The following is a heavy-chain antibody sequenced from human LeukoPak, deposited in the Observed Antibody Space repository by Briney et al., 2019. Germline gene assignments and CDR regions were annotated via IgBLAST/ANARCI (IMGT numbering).Heavy chain of an antibody. CDR2: IKSKTDGGTT. CDR3: TTDGGVATDFDY. CDR1: GFTFSNAW. D-gene: IGHD5-12*01. V-gene: IGHV3-15*01. Sequence: GGSLRLSCAAYGFTFSNAWMSWVRQAPGKGLEWVGRIKSKTDGGTTDYAAPVKGRFTISRDDSKNTLYLQMNSLKTEDTAVYYCTTDGGVATDFDYWGQGTLVTVSS. J-gene: IGHJ4*02.